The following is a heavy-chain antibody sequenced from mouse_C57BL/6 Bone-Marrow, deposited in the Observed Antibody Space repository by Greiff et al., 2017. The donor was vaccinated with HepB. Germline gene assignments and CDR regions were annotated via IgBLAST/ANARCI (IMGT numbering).Heavy chain of an antibody. CDR3: ARTGTEGDY. V-gene: IGHV5-9*01. CDR1: GFTFSSYT. J-gene: IGHJ4*01. D-gene: IGHD4-1*01. CDR2: ISGGGGNT. Sequence: EVNVVESGGGLVKPGGSLKLSCAASGFTFSSYTMSWVRQTPEKRLEWVATISGGGGNTYYPDSVKGRFTISRDNAKNTLYLQMSSLRSEDSALYYCARTGTEGDYWGQGTSVTVSS.